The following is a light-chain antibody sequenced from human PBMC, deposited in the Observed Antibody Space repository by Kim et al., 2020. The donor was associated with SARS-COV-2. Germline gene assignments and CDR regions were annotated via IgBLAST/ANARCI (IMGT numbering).Light chain of an antibody. CDR2: GAS. CDR1: QSVDTY. V-gene: IGKV3-11*01. CDR3: QQLSNWPLT. Sequence: WPPGERATLFCRASQSVDTYLVWYQQKPGQAPRLLIYGASNRATGIPDRFSGSGSGTEFTLTIRSLRPEDFAVYYCQQLSNWPLTFGGGTKVDIK. J-gene: IGKJ4*01.